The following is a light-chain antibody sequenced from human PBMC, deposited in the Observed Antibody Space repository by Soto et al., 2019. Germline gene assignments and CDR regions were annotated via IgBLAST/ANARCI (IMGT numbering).Light chain of an antibody. CDR1: NIGDKL. CDR2: FDS. V-gene: IGLV3-21*04. CDR3: QLWDVGSDHYV. J-gene: IGLJ1*01. Sequence: SYELTQSPSVSLAPGETAGISCEGNNIGDKLVHWYQQRPGQAPVLVIYFDSERPSGIPERFSGSNSGNTATLIITRVEAGDEADYYCQLWDVGSDHYVFGSGTKLTVL.